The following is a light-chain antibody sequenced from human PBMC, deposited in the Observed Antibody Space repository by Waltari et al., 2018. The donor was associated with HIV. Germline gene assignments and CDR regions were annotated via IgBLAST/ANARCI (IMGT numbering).Light chain of an antibody. V-gene: IGLV2-8*01. CDR2: EVT. CDR1: SSDIGAYNF. J-gene: IGLJ2*01. Sequence: QSALTQPPSASGSPGQSVAISCTGTSSDIGAYNFVSWYQQQPGSAPKLIIFEVTKRPTGAPDRFSGSKSGNTASLTVSGLLAEDDADYYCSSYAGSNRFVVFGGGTRLTVL. CDR3: SSYAGSNRFVV.